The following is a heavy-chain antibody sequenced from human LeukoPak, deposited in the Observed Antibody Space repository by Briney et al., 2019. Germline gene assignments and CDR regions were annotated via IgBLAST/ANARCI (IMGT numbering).Heavy chain of an antibody. V-gene: IGHV2-5*01. CDR1: SGSISTSNYY. CDR3: AHSQEDYDILNRFDY. D-gene: IGHD3-9*01. Sequence: TLSLTCTVSSGSISTSNYYWGWIRQPPGKALEWLALIYWNDDERYSPSLKSRLTITKGTSRDQVVLTMTNMDTVDTGTYYCAHSQEDYDILNRFDYWGQGTLVTVSS. J-gene: IGHJ4*02. CDR2: IYWNDDE.